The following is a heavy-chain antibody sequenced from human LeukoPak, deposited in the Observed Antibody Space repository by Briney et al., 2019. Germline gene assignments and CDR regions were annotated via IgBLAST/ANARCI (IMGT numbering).Heavy chain of an antibody. Sequence: GGSLRLSCAASGFTFSSYSMNWVRQAPGKGLGWVSSISSSSSYIYYADSVKGRFTISRDNAKNSLYLQMNSLRAEDTAVYYCARSGDYHDSSGSPDYYYYGMDVWGQGTTVTVSS. CDR1: GFTFSSYS. J-gene: IGHJ6*02. V-gene: IGHV3-21*01. CDR3: ARSGDYHDSSGSPDYYYYGMDV. D-gene: IGHD3-22*01. CDR2: ISSSSSYI.